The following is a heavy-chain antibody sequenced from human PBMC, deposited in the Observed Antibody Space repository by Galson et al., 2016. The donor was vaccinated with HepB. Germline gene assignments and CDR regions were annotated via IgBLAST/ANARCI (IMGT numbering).Heavy chain of an antibody. J-gene: IGHJ5*02. CDR1: EFIFTYFDG. CDR3: ATLEWTKPERA. V-gene: IGHV3-23*01. D-gene: IGHD3-3*01. CDR2: FRRSGGYT. Sequence: SLRLSCAASEFIFTYFDGMSWVRQAPGKGLEWVSAFRRSGGYTYYADFVKGRFTMSRDDSKNTLFLEMNSLRVEDTAIYYCATLEWTKPERAWGQGTLVTVSP.